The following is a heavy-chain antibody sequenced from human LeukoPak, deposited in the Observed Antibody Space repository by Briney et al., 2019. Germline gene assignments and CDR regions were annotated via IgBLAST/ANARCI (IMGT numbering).Heavy chain of an antibody. CDR2: ISRNGGSI. D-gene: IGHD6-19*01. V-gene: IGHV3-9*01. CDR3: AKEYSGWRAFDY. Sequence: GGSLRLSCAASGFTFDDYAMHWVRQAPGKGLEWVSVISRNGGSICYADSVKGRFTISRDNAKNSLYLQMNSLRAEDTALYYCAKEYSGWRAFDYWGQGTLVTVSS. CDR1: GFTFDDYA. J-gene: IGHJ4*02.